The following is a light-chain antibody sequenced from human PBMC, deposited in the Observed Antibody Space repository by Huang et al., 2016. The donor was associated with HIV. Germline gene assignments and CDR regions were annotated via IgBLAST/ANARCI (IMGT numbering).Light chain of an antibody. V-gene: IGKV3-11*01. Sequence: EIVLTQSPATLYLSPGERATLSCRASQSVSSDLAWYQQKPGQAPLLLIYDTSSRATGLPARVSGSGSGTDFTLTISSLEPEDFAVYYWQQRSNWPPWTFGQGTKVEIK. CDR2: DTS. CDR3: QQRSNWPPWT. J-gene: IGKJ1*01. CDR1: QSVSSD.